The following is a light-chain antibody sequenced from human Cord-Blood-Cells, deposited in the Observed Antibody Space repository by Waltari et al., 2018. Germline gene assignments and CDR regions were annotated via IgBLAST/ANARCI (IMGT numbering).Light chain of an antibody. Sequence: DIVMTQSPDSLAVSMGGRATITCNSSQSVLYSSNNKNDLAWYQQKPGQPPKLLIYWASTRGSGVPDRFSGSGSGPDFTLTISSLQAEDVAVYYCQQYYSTPYTFGQGTKLEIK. CDR2: WAS. J-gene: IGKJ2*01. CDR3: QQYYSTPYT. V-gene: IGKV4-1*01. CDR1: QSVLYSSNNKND.